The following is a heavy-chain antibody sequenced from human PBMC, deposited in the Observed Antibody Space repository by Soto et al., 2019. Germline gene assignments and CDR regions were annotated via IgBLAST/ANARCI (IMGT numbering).Heavy chain of an antibody. Sequence: QVQLVESGGGVVQPGRSLRLSCAASGFTFSSYGMHWVRQAPGKGLEWVAVIWYDGSNKYYADSVKGRFTISRDNSKNTLYLQMNSLRAEDTAVYYCARDRRNYYDSSFFDYWDQGTLVTVSS. CDR1: GFTFSSYG. V-gene: IGHV3-33*01. D-gene: IGHD3-22*01. CDR3: ARDRRNYYDSSFFDY. CDR2: IWYDGSNK. J-gene: IGHJ4*02.